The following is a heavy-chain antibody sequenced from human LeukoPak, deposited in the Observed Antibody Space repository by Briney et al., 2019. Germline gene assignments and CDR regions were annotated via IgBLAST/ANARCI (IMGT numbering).Heavy chain of an antibody. Sequence: KTSETLSLTCAVYGGSFSGYYWSWIRQPPGKGLEWIGEINHSGSTNYNPSLKSRVTISVDTSKNQFSLKLGSVTAADTAVYYCARGGVGRWLQTKYYFDYWGQGTLVTVSS. CDR1: GGSFSGYY. CDR2: INHSGST. J-gene: IGHJ4*02. CDR3: ARGGVGRWLQTKYYFDY. V-gene: IGHV4-34*01. D-gene: IGHD5-24*01.